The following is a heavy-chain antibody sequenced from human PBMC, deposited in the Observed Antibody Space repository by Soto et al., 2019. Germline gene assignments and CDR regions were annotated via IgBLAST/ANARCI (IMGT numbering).Heavy chain of an antibody. CDR1: AFTFSSYG. CDR2: ISYDGSNK. Sequence: SLRLSCAASAFTFSSYGMHWVRQAPGKGLEWVAVISYDGSNKYYADSVKGRFTISRDNSKNTLYLQMNSLRAEDTAVYYCAKDADGELLLDYYGMDVWGQGTTVTVSS. CDR3: AKDADGELLLDYYGMDV. V-gene: IGHV3-30*18. D-gene: IGHD3-10*01. J-gene: IGHJ6*02.